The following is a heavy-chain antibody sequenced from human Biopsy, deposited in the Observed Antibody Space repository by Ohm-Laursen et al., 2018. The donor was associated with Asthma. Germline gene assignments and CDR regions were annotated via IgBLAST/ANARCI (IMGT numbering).Heavy chain of an antibody. V-gene: IGHV3-30*03. CDR2: MSYDDSQT. CDR3: ARTFHFWSPYHAEHYQL. D-gene: IGHD3-3*02. Sequence: SLRLSFAAPGFPISNYGMHWVRQAPGKGLEWVAVMSYDDSQTRYADSVKGRFTISRDNSKNILYLQMSSLRDEDTAVYYCARTFHFWSPYHAEHYQLWGQGTLVTVPS. J-gene: IGHJ1*01. CDR1: GFPISNYG.